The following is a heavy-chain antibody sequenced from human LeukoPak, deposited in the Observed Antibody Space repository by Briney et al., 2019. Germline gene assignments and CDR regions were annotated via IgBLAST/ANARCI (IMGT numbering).Heavy chain of an antibody. CDR2: SYYSGST. CDR3: ARRDCGGDCYSGVKIDY. J-gene: IGHJ4*02. CDR1: GGSISSYY. D-gene: IGHD2-21*01. Sequence: SETLSLTCTVSGGSISSYYWSWIRQPPGKGLEWIGSSYYSGSTYYNPSLKSRVTISVDTSKKQFSLKLSSVTAADTAVYYCARRDCGGDCYSGVKIDYWGQGTLVTVSS. V-gene: IGHV4-59*05.